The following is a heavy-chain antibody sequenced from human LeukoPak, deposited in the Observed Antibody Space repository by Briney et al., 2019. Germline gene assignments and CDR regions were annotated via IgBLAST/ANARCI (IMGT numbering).Heavy chain of an antibody. CDR2: ISTSGGST. CDR3: ANFVDSRGQDY. CDR1: GFTFTNFA. V-gene: IGHV3-23*01. Sequence: GGSLRLSCAASGFTFTNFALTWVRQAPGKGLEWVAAISTSGGSTYYADSVQGRFTISRDNSKNTLFLQMNRLRGEDTAVYYCANFVDSRGQDYWGQGTVVTVSS. D-gene: IGHD3-22*01. J-gene: IGHJ4*02.